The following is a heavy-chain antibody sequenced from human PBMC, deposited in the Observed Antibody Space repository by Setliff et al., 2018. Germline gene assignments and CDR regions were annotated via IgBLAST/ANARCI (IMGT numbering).Heavy chain of an antibody. D-gene: IGHD2-2*01. J-gene: IGHJ4*02. Sequence: ASVKVSCKASGYTFTAYYMHWVRQAPGQGLEWMGWINPGSGAAKYAQKFQDRVTATTDTSITTAYLKLSGLTSDDTAVYYCSRGRRGSTWTSDSWGQGTLVTGSS. CDR2: INPGSGAA. CDR1: GYTFTAYY. CDR3: SRGRRGSTWTSDS. V-gene: IGHV1-2*02.